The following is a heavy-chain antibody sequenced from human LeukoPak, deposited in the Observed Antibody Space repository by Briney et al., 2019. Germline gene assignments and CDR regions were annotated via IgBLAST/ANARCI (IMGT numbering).Heavy chain of an antibody. J-gene: IGHJ4*02. Sequence: ASVKVSCKASGYTFTGYYMHWVRQAPGQGLEWMGRINPNSGGTNYAQKFQGRVTMTRDTSISTAYMELSRLRSDDTAAYYCARATVAGASVFDYWGQGTLVTVSS. D-gene: IGHD6-19*01. V-gene: IGHV1-2*06. CDR2: INPNSGGT. CDR1: GYTFTGYY. CDR3: ARATVAGASVFDY.